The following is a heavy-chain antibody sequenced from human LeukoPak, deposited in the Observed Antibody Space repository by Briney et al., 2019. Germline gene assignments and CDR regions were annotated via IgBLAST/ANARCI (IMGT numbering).Heavy chain of an antibody. Sequence: PETLSLTCAVYGGSFSGYYWSWIRQPPGKGLEWIGEINHSGSTNYNPSLKSRVTISVDTSKNQFSLKLSSVTAADTAVYYCVVAARSKFDYWGQGTLVTVSS. CDR2: INHSGST. J-gene: IGHJ4*02. CDR3: VVAARSKFDY. CDR1: GGSFSGYY. D-gene: IGHD6-6*01. V-gene: IGHV4-34*01.